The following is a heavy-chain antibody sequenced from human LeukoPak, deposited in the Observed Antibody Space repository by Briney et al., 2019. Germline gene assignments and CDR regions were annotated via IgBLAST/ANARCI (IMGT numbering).Heavy chain of an antibody. J-gene: IGHJ4*02. V-gene: IGHV5-51*01. D-gene: IGHD4-17*01. CDR3: ARPSGDYGDYALDY. CDR1: GYSFTSYW. CDR2: IDPGDSDT. Sequence: GESLKISGKGSGYSFTSYWIGWVGQVPGKGLEWIGIIDPGDSDTTYSPSFQGQVTISADKSISTAYLQWSSLQASDTAMYYCARPSGDYGDYALDYWGQGTLVTVSS.